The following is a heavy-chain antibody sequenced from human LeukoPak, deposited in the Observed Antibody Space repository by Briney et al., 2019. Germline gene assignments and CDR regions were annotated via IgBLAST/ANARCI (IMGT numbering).Heavy chain of an antibody. Sequence: GGSLRLSCAASGFTFSSYDMNWVRQAPGKGLEWVSTFTGSGGSPYYADSVKGRFTISRDNSKSTLYLQMNSLRAEDTAVYYRAKGTISSRYSYYYIDVWGKGTTVTVSS. CDR1: GFTFSSYD. CDR3: AKGTISSRYSYYYIDV. V-gene: IGHV3-23*01. CDR2: FTGSGGSP. J-gene: IGHJ6*03. D-gene: IGHD6-6*01.